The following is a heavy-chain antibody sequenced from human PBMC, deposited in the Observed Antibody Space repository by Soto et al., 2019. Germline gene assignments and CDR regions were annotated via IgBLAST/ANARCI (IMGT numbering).Heavy chain of an antibody. Sequence: QVQLVQSGAEVKKPGSSVKVSCKASVGTFSSYAISWVRQAPGQGLEWMGGIIPIFGTANYEQKFQGRVTITADESTRTAYMELSSLRSEDTAVYYRAREGASGSDIGYWGQGTLVTVSS. D-gene: IGHD3-10*01. CDR1: VGTFSSYA. V-gene: IGHV1-69*01. J-gene: IGHJ4*02. CDR3: AREGASGSDIGY. CDR2: IIPIFGTA.